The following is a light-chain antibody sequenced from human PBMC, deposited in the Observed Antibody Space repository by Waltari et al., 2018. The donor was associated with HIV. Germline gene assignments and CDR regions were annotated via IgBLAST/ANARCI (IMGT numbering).Light chain of an antibody. CDR1: TSNLGAGYN. Sequence: QSVLTQPPSVSGAPGQRVTISCTGSTSNLGAGYNLHWYPQFPGTAPNLLIYLNTNRPSGVPDRFSGSKSGTSASLAIAGLQAEDEADYYCQSYDSSLTTWVFGGGTKLTVL. J-gene: IGLJ3*02. CDR3: QSYDSSLTTWV. CDR2: LNT. V-gene: IGLV1-40*01.